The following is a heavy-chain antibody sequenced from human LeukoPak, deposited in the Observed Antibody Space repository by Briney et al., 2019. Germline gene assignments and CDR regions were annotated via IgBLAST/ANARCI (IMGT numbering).Heavy chain of an antibody. D-gene: IGHD2-2*01. CDR2: IFPGDSDT. CDR3: ARSGVPGAMTWFDP. V-gene: IGHV5-51*01. J-gene: IGHJ5*02. Sequence: GESLKISCKASGYSFSTDWIAWVRQMPGKGLEWMGIIFPGDSDTRYSPSFQGQVTISADKFINTAYLQWRSLKASDTAMYYCARSGVPGAMTWFDPWGQGTLVTVSS. CDR1: GYSFSTDW.